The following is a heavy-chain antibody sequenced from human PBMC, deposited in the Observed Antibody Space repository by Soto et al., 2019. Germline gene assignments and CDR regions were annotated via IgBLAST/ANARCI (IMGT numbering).Heavy chain of an antibody. J-gene: IGHJ3*02. V-gene: IGHV3-53*04. Sequence: EVQLVESGGGLVQPGGSLRLSCAASGVTVSSNYMSWVRQAPGKGLEWVSVIYSGGSTYYADSVKGRFTISRHNSKNTLYLQMNSLRAEDTAVYYCARAGSYDAFDIWGQGTMVTVAS. CDR1: GVTVSSNY. CDR2: IYSGGST. CDR3: ARAGSYDAFDI. D-gene: IGHD3-10*01.